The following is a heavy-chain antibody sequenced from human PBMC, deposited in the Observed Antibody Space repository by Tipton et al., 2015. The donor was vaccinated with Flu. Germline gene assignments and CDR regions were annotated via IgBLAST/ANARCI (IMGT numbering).Heavy chain of an antibody. V-gene: IGHV3-30-3*01. CDR2: ISYDGSNK. CDR3: ARSALIPAPVTGYYYYGMDV. Sequence: SLRLSCAASGFTFSSYAMHWVRQAPGKGLEWVAVISYDGSNKYYADSVKGRFTISRDNAKNSLFLQMNSLRAEDTAVYYCARSALIPAPVTGYYYYGMDVWGQGTTVTVSS. J-gene: IGHJ6*02. D-gene: IGHD2-2*01. CDR1: GFTFSSYA.